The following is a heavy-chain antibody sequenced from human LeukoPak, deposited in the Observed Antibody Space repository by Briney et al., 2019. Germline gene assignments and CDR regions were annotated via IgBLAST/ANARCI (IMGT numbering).Heavy chain of an antibody. CDR1: GFTFSSYA. V-gene: IGHV3-23*01. D-gene: IGHD6-19*01. Sequence: GGSLRLSCAASGFTFSSYAMSWVRQAPGKGLEWVSAISGSGGSIYYADSVKGRFTTSRDNSKNTLYLQMNSLRAEDTAVYYCAGYSSGWTSEYFQHWGQGTLVTVSS. CDR3: AGYSSGWTSEYFQH. CDR2: ISGSGGSI. J-gene: IGHJ1*01.